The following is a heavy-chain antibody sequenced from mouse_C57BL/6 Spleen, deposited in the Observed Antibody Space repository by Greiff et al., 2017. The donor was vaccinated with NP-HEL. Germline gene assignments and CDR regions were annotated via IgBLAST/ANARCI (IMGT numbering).Heavy chain of an antibody. CDR2: IRLKSDNYAT. V-gene: IGHV6-3*01. CDR3: TDVESLYDYAMDY. CDR1: GFTFSNYW. J-gene: IGHJ4*01. Sequence: EVKLEESGGGLVQPGGSMKLSCVASGFTFSNYWMNWVRQSPEKGLEWVAQIRLKSDNYATHYAESVKGRFTISRDDSKSSVYLQMNNLRAEDTGIYYCTDVESLYDYAMDYWGQGTSVTVSS. D-gene: IGHD1-3*01.